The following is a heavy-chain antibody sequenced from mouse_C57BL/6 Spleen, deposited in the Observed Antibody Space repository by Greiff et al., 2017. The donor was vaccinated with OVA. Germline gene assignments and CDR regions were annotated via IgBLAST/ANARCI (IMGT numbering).Heavy chain of an antibody. J-gene: IGHJ1*03. Sequence: VQLQQSGAELVMPGASVKLSCKASGYTFTSYWMHWVKQRPGQGLEWIGEIDPSDSYTNYNQKFKGKSTLTVDKSSSTAYMQLSSLTSEDSAVYYCARGTTVVARYWYFDVWGTGTTVTVSS. CDR3: ARGTTVVARYWYFDV. CDR2: IDPSDSYT. CDR1: GYTFTSYW. D-gene: IGHD1-1*01. V-gene: IGHV1-69*01.